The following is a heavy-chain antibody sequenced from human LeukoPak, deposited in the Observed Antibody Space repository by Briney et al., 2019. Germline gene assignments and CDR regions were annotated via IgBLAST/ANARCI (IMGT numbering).Heavy chain of an antibody. D-gene: IGHD5-24*01. CDR1: GFTFSDYY. CDR3: ARGIERWLRPRPDAFDI. V-gene: IGHV3-11*04. CDR2: ISASGSTI. Sequence: GGSLRLSCAASGFTFSDYYMTWIRQAPGKGLEWVSYISASGSTIYYADSVRGRFTISRDNAKNSLYLQMNSLRAEDTAVYYCARGIERWLRPRPDAFDIWGQGTMVTVSS. J-gene: IGHJ3*02.